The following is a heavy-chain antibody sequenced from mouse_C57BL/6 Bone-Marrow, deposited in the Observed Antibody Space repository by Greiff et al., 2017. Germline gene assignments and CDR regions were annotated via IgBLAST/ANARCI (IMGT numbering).Heavy chain of an antibody. CDR1: GFTFSDYG. V-gene: IGHV5-17*01. CDR3: ARPRALIYYDYDGYAMDY. Sequence: EVQLVESGGGLVKPGGSLKLSCAASGFTFSDYGMHWVRQAPEKGLEWVAYISSGSSTIYYADTVKGRFTISRDNAKNTLFLQMTSLRSEDTAMYYCARPRALIYYDYDGYAMDYWGQGTSVTVSS. J-gene: IGHJ4*01. D-gene: IGHD2-4*01. CDR2: ISSGSSTI.